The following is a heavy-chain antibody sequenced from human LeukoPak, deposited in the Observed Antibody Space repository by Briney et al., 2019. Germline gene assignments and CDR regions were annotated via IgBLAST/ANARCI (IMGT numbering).Heavy chain of an antibody. CDR3: AKDRVTTSFYYYYYMDV. V-gene: IGHV3-23*01. CDR2: ISGSGGST. Sequence: PVGSLRLSCAASGFTFSSYAMSWVRQAPGKGLEWVSAISGSGGSTYYADSVKGRFTISRDNSKNTLYLQMNSLRAEDTAVYYCAKDRVTTSFYYYYYMDVWGKGTTVTVSS. D-gene: IGHD4-11*01. CDR1: GFTFSSYA. J-gene: IGHJ6*03.